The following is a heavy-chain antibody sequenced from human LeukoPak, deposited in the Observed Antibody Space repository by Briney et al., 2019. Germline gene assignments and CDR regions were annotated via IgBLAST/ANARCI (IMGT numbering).Heavy chain of an antibody. CDR1: GFTFSSYS. J-gene: IGHJ3*02. V-gene: IGHV3-48*01. D-gene: IGHD5-18*01. Sequence: PGGSLRLSCAASGFTFSSYSMSWARQAPGKGLEWVSYISSSSSTIYYADSVKGRFTISRDNAKNSLYLQMNSLRAEDTAVYYCARGGRGYSYGGAFDIWGQGTMVTVSS. CDR2: ISSSSSTI. CDR3: ARGGRGYSYGGAFDI.